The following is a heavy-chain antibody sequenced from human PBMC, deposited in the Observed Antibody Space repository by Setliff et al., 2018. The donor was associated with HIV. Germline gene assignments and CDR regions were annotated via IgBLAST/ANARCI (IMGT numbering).Heavy chain of an antibody. V-gene: IGHV3-30-3*01. CDR1: GFTFSSYA. Sequence: ALRLSCAASGFTFSSYAMHWVRQAPGKGLEWVAVISYDGSNKYYADSVKGRFTISRDNSKNTLYLQMNSLRAEDTAVYYCARELIAVAGEPDYYGMDVWGQGTTVTVSS. J-gene: IGHJ6*02. CDR3: ARELIAVAGEPDYYGMDV. D-gene: IGHD6-19*01. CDR2: ISYDGSNK.